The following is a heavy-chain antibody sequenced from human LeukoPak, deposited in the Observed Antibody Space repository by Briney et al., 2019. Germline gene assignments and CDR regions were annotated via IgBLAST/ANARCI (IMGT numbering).Heavy chain of an antibody. J-gene: IGHJ4*02. D-gene: IGHD3-22*01. Sequence: GGSLRLSCAASGFTFSNYDMHWVRQAPGKGLEWVAVISYYGFNKYYADSVKGRFTISRDNAKNSLYLQMNSLRAEDTAVYYCARDPEVPYYYDSSGCFDYWGQGTLVTVSS. CDR2: ISYYGFNK. V-gene: IGHV3-30*03. CDR1: GFTFSNYD. CDR3: ARDPEVPYYYDSSGCFDY.